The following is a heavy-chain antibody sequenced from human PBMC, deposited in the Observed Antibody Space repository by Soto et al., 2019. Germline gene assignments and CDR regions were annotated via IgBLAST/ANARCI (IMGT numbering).Heavy chain of an antibody. CDR1: GGSISSGVYY. Sequence: PSETLSLTCTVSGGSISSGVYYWSWIRQHPGKGLEWIGYIYYSGSTYYNPSLKSRVTISVDTSKNQFSLKLSSVTAADTAVYYCAAYSSGWYGPPRWGQGTLVTVSS. D-gene: IGHD6-19*01. J-gene: IGHJ4*02. CDR2: IYYSGST. V-gene: IGHV4-31*03. CDR3: AAYSSGWYGPPR.